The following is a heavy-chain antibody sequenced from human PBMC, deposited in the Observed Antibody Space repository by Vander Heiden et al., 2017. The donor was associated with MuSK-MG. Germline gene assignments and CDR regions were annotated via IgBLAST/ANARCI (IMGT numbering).Heavy chain of an antibody. D-gene: IGHD3-10*01. V-gene: IGHV4-39*01. J-gene: IGHJ4*02. CDR3: ASNYRDYYGSGSYRFDY. Sequence: QLQLQESGPGLVKPSATLSLTCTVSGGSISSSSYYWGWIRQPPGKGLEWIGSIYDSGSTYYNPSLKSRVTISVDTSKTQFSLKLSSGTAADTAVYYCASNYRDYYGSGSYRFDYWGQGTLVTVSP. CDR1: GGSISSSSYY. CDR2: IYDSGST.